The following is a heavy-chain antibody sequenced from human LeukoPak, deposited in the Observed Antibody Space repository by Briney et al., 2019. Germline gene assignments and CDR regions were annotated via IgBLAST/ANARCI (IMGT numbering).Heavy chain of an antibody. D-gene: IGHD5-24*01. CDR2: ISGSGGST. CDR1: GFTFSSYA. Sequence: GGSLRLSCAASGFTFSSYAMSWVRQAPGKGLEWVSAISGSGGSTYYADSVKGRFTISRDNSKNTLYLQMNSLRAEDTAVYYCARMDGYNYYFDYWGQGTLVTVSS. J-gene: IGHJ4*02. V-gene: IGHV3-23*01. CDR3: ARMDGYNYYFDY.